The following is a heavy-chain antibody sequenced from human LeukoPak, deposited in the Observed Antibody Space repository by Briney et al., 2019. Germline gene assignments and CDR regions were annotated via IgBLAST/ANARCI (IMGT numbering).Heavy chain of an antibody. D-gene: IGHD3-9*01. J-gene: IGHJ4*02. CDR2: ISSSGSTT. CDR1: GFTFGDYY. CDR3: ARTWSDDILNGYYPYDY. V-gene: IGHV3-11*01. Sequence: GGSLRLSCAASGFTFGDYYMSWIRQAPGEGLEWVSYISSSGSTTYYADSVKGRFTISRDNVKNSLYLQMNSLRAEDTAVYYCARTWSDDILNGYYPYDYWGQGTLVTVSS.